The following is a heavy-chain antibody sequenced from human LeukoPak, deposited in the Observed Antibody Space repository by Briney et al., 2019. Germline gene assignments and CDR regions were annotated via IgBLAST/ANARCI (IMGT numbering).Heavy chain of an antibody. V-gene: IGHV3-30-3*01. CDR2: MLSDGNKK. Sequence: PGGSLRLSCAAPGFTFNSYTMHWVRQAPGKGLEWVAVMLSDGNKKFYAEYVKGRFTISRDNSENTLYLEMNSLRGEDTAVYYCARGDYDLSGSYHYGMDVWGQGTTVTVSS. D-gene: IGHD3-10*01. CDR1: GFTFNSYT. J-gene: IGHJ6*02. CDR3: ARGDYDLSGSYHYGMDV.